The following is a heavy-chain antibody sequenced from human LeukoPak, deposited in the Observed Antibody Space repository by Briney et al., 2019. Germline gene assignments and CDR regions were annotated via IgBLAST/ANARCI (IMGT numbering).Heavy chain of an antibody. CDR2: INPSGGST. J-gene: IGHJ4*02. CDR3: ARDWEEGWSDY. V-gene: IGHV1-46*01. CDR1: GYTFTSYY. Sequence: ASVKVSCKASGYTFTSYYMHWVRQAPGQGLEWMGIINPSGGSTSYAQKFQGRVTMTTDTSTSTAYMELRSLRSDDTAVYYCARDWEEGWSDYWGQGTLVTVSS. D-gene: IGHD1-26*01.